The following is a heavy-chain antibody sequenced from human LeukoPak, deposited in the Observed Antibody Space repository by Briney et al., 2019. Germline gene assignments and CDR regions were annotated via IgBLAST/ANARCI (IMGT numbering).Heavy chain of an antibody. Sequence: GGSLRLSCAASGFTFSEYTIHWVRQAPGKGLEWVSSISSSSSYIYYADSVKGRFTISRDNAKNSLYLQMNSLRAEDTAVYYCARDGSRHGGIDYWGQGTLVTVSS. V-gene: IGHV3-21*01. CDR1: GFTFSEYT. J-gene: IGHJ4*02. D-gene: IGHD4-23*01. CDR2: ISSSSSYI. CDR3: ARDGSRHGGIDY.